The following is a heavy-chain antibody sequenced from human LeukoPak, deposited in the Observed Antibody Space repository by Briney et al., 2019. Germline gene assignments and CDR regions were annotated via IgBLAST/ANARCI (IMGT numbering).Heavy chain of an antibody. Sequence: GGSLRLSCAASGFTFSTYWMSWVRQAPGKGLDCVANIKQDGSEKYYVDSVKGRFTISRDNAKNSLYLQMNSLRAEDTAVYYCASVVVTATDDAFDIWCQGTMVTVSS. CDR3: ASVVVTATDDAFDI. D-gene: IGHD2-21*02. CDR2: IKQDGSEK. J-gene: IGHJ3*02. CDR1: GFTFSTYW. V-gene: IGHV3-7*01.